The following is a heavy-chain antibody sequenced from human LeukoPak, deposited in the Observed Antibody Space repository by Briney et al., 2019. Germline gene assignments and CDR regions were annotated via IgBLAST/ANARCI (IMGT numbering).Heavy chain of an antibody. CDR2: INPNSGGT. Sequence: GASVKVSCKASGYTFTGYYMHWVRQARGQGLEWMGWINPNSGGTNYAQKFQGRVTMTRDTSISTAYMELSRLRSDDTAVYYCARDVHDYGDYTDYWGQGTLVTVSS. J-gene: IGHJ4*02. CDR1: GYTFTGYY. CDR3: ARDVHDYGDYTDY. D-gene: IGHD4-17*01. V-gene: IGHV1-2*02.